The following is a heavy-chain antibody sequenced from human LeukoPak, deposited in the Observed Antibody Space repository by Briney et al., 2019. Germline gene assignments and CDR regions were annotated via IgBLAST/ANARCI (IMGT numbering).Heavy chain of an antibody. Sequence: ASVKVSCKASGYTFTGYYMHWVRQAPGQGLEWMGWINPNSGGTNYAQKFQGWVTMTRDTSISTAYMELSRLRSDDTAVYYCASGYSCGGAHFDYWGQGTLVTVSS. D-gene: IGHD5-18*01. CDR1: GYTFTGYY. J-gene: IGHJ4*02. V-gene: IGHV1-2*04. CDR3: ASGYSCGGAHFDY. CDR2: INPNSGGT.